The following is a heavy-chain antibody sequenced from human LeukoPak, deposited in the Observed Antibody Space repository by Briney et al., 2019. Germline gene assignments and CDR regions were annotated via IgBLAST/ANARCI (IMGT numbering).Heavy chain of an antibody. V-gene: IGHV3-48*03. CDR1: GFTFSSYE. CDR3: AREAAAETKGGNWFDP. D-gene: IGHD6-13*01. CDR2: ISSSGSTI. Sequence: GGSLRLSCAASGFTFSSYEMNWVRQAPGKGLEWVSYISSSGSTIYYADSVKGRFTISRDNAKNSLYLQMNSLRAEDTAVYYCAREAAAETKGGNWFDPWGQGTLVTVSS. J-gene: IGHJ5*02.